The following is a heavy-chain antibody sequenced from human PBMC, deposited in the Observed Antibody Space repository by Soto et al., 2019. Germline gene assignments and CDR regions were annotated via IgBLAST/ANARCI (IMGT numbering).Heavy chain of an antibody. CDR3: ARDNCSGGRCKRYYYYYGMDV. CDR1: GFTFSSYS. V-gene: IGHV3-48*02. Sequence: GGSLRLSCAASGFTFSSYSMNWVRQAPGKGLEWVSYITSSSTIYYADSVKGRFTISRDNAKNSLYLQMNSPRDEDTAVYYCARDNCSGGRCKRYYYYYGMDVWGKGTKVTVSS. J-gene: IGHJ6*01. CDR2: ITSSSTI. D-gene: IGHD2-15*01.